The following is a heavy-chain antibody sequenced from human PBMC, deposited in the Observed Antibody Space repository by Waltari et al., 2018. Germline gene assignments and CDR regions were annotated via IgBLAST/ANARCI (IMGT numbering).Heavy chain of an antibody. D-gene: IGHD1-1*01. J-gene: IGHJ4*02. CDR1: GYTFSHKH. CDR2: IITNRGGT. Sequence: QVQLVQSGAEVKMPGASVKVSCKASGYTFSHKHVHWVRQAPGPGLQWLGRIITNRGGTDYAQEFQGRVTMTRDTSISTVYMELSSVRSDDTAVYYCVRENWYYDYWGQGTQVTVSS. V-gene: IGHV1-2*06. CDR3: VRENWYYDY.